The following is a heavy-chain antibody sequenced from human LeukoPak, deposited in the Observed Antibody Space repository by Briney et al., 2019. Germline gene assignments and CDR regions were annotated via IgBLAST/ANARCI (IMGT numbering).Heavy chain of an antibody. D-gene: IGHD6-19*01. V-gene: IGHV3-48*03. Sequence: PGGSLRLSCAASGFTFSYYEMIWVRQAPGKGLDWVSYITGGSTTKNYADSVKGRFTISRDNAKNSLYLQMNSLRAEDTAIYYCARDGDIAVATAPYYFDYWGQGILVTVSS. CDR1: GFTFSYYE. CDR3: ARDGDIAVATAPYYFDY. CDR2: ITGGSTTK. J-gene: IGHJ4*02.